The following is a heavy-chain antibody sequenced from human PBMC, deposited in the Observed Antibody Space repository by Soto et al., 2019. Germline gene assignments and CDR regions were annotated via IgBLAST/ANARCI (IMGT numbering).Heavy chain of an antibody. Sequence: SETLSLTCAVYGGSFSGYYWSWIRQPPGKGLEWIGEINHSGSTNYNPSLKSRVTISVDTSKNQFSLKLSSVTAADTAVYYCASPYSSSSDDAFDIWGQGTMVTVSS. D-gene: IGHD6-6*01. CDR3: ASPYSSSSDDAFDI. J-gene: IGHJ3*02. CDR2: INHSGST. CDR1: GGSFSGYY. V-gene: IGHV4-34*01.